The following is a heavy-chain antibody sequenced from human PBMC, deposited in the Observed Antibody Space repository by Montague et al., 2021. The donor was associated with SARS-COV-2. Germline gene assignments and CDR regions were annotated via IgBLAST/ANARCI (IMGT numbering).Heavy chain of an antibody. Sequence: SETLSLTCTVSGGSISSSSYYWGWIRQPPGKGLEWIGSIYYTGSTYYNPSLKSRVTISVDTSKNQFSLKLSSVTAADTAVYYCARDTRIAMLVVVTRYGLDVGGQGTTGTVPS. V-gene: IGHV4-39*07. CDR2: IYYTGST. J-gene: IGHJ6*02. CDR1: GGSISSSSYY. D-gene: IGHD3-22*01. CDR3: ARDTRIAMLVVVTRYGLDV.